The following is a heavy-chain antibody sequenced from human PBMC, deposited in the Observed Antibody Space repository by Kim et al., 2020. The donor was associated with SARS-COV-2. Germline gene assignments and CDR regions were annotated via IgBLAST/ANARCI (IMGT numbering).Heavy chain of an antibody. D-gene: IGHD3-3*01. V-gene: IGHV4-39*07. CDR1: GGSISSSSYY. J-gene: IGHJ6*02. CDR3: ARDGPTIFGVVIPHYYSGMDV. CDR2: IYYSGST. Sequence: SETLSLTCTVSGGSISSSSYYWGWIRQPPGKGLEWIGSIYYSGSTYYNPSLKSRVTISVDTSKNQFSLKLSSVTAADTAVYYCARDGPTIFGVVIPHYYSGMDVCGQGTTGSASS.